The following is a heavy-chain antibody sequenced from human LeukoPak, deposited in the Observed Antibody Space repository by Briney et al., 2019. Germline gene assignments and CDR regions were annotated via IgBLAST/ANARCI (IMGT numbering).Heavy chain of an antibody. CDR3: ARGRDYGECDY. Sequence: QAGGSLRLSCAASEFTFSSYAMSWVRQAPGKGLEWVSLISGGGYTTYYADSVKGRFTISRDNSKNTLYLQVNSLRAEDTAVYYCARGRDYGECDYWGQGTLVTVSS. V-gene: IGHV3-23*01. J-gene: IGHJ4*02. CDR1: EFTFSSYA. D-gene: IGHD4-17*01. CDR2: ISGGGYTT.